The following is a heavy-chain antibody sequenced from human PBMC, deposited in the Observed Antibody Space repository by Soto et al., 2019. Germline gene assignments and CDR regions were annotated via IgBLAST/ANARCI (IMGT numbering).Heavy chain of an antibody. Sequence: EVQLVESGGGMVRPGGSVRLSCAASGFSFDGFGMSWVRQVPGKGLEWVCGINWNGLKAGYIESVKGRFTISRDNSNNSMSLQMDSLRVEDTALYYCARDVVDVRMAEGGDLWGQGTLVIVSA. CDR2: INWNGLKA. J-gene: IGHJ5*02. V-gene: IGHV3-20*04. D-gene: IGHD2-8*01. CDR1: GFSFDGFG. CDR3: ARDVVDVRMAEGGDL.